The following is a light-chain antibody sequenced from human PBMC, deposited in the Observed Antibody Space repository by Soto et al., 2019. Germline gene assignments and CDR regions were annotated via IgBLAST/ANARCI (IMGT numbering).Light chain of an antibody. Sequence: DILLTQSPTTLSLSPGERATLSCRASQTIRNNFLAWYQHKPGQAPRLLLYGASTRASGIPDRFTGFGSGTDFTLHVHRLEPEDFALYFCQQYGGSMETFGQGTKVEI. CDR1: QTIRNNF. CDR2: GAS. V-gene: IGKV3-20*01. CDR3: QQYGGSMET. J-gene: IGKJ1*01.